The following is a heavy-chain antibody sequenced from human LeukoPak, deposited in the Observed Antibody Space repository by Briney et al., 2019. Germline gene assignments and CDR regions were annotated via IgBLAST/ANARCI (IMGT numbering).Heavy chain of an antibody. V-gene: IGHV3-30*18. CDR1: GFTFSRYT. D-gene: IGHD2-21*02. CDR3: ANRVVTENHAFDI. J-gene: IGHJ3*02. CDR2: ISYDGSNK. Sequence: PGGSLRLSCAGSGFTFSRYTFNWVRQAPGKGLEWVAVISYDGSNKYYADSVKGRFTISRDNSKNTLYLQMNSLRAEDTAVYYCANRVVTENHAFDIWGQGTMVTVSS.